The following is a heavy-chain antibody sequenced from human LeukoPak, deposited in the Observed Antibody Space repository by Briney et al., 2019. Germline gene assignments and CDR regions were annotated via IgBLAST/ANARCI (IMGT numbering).Heavy chain of an antibody. CDR1: GFTFSSYA. Sequence: GGSLRLSCAASGFTFSSYAMHWVRQAPGKGLEWVAVISYDGSNKYYADSVKGRFTISRDNSKNTLYLQMNSLRAEDTAVYYCARDGGYSYGVYYYYYMDVWGKGTTVTVSS. CDR3: ARDGGYSYGVYYYYYMDV. J-gene: IGHJ6*03. V-gene: IGHV3-30*01. D-gene: IGHD5-18*01. CDR2: ISYDGSNK.